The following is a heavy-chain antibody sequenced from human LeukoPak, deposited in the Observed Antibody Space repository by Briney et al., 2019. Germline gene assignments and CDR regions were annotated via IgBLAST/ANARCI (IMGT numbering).Heavy chain of an antibody. Sequence: PGGSLRLSCAASGFTVSSNYMSWVRQAPGKGLEWVSVIYSGGSTYYADSVKGRFTISRDNSKNTLYLQMNSLRAADTAVYYCARGYVFPLPSSGSYYGPINWFDPWGQGTLVTVSS. CDR1: GFTVSSNY. D-gene: IGHD3-10*01. CDR2: IYSGGST. CDR3: ARGYVFPLPSSGSYYGPINWFDP. V-gene: IGHV3-66*01. J-gene: IGHJ5*02.